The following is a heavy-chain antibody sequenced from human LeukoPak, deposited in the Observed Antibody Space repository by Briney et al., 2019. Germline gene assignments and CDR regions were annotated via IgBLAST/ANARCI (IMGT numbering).Heavy chain of an antibody. V-gene: IGHV3-13*01. Sequence: GGSLSLPCEPSGFPFSSSDMPWVRKAPGKGWEWVSGIGTAGDTYYAGSVKGRLTISRENAKNSLYLQMNSLRAGDTAVYYCVRGGDLRAGWFDLWGRGTLVTVSS. J-gene: IGHJ2*01. CDR3: VRGGDLRAGWFDL. CDR2: IGTAGDT. CDR1: GFPFSSSD. D-gene: IGHD4-17*01.